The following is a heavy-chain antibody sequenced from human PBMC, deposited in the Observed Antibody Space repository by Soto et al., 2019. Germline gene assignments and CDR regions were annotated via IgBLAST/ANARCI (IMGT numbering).Heavy chain of an antibody. J-gene: IGHJ6*02. Sequence: GGSLRLSCATSGFIFSNFGMHWVRQAPGKGLEWVAVIWYDGSNAVSADSVKGRFTISRDNSKNTLYLQMSGLRSEDTAVYYCARDPRTAMVYYYYGMDVWGQGTTVTVSS. CDR2: IWYDGSNA. CDR3: ARDPRTAMVYYYYGMDV. V-gene: IGHV3-33*08. CDR1: GFIFSNFG. D-gene: IGHD5-18*01.